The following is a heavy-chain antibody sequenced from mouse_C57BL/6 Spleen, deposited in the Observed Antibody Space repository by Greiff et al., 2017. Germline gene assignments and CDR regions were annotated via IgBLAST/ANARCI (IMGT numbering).Heavy chain of an antibody. Sequence: ESGPGLVKPSQSLSLTCSVTGYSITSGYYWNWIRQFPGNKLEWMGYISYDGSNNYNPSLKNRISITRDTSKNQFFLKLNSVTTEDTATYYCARDEANWDEAWFAYWGQGTLVTVSA. CDR1: GYSITSGYY. CDR2: ISYDGSN. CDR3: ARDEANWDEAWFAY. V-gene: IGHV3-6*01. J-gene: IGHJ3*01. D-gene: IGHD4-1*01.